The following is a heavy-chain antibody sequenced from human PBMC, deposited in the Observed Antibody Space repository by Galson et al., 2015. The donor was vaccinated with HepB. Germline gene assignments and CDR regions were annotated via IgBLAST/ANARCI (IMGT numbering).Heavy chain of an antibody. J-gene: IGHJ5*02. D-gene: IGHD3-3*01. CDR2: ISYDGTNK. Sequence: SLRLSCAASGLTLRRYTVYWVRQAPGTGLEWVASISYDGTNKYYPDSVKGRFSISRDNAKNTFYLQMNGLRPEDTSVYYCAQWSGFDAWGQGTVVTVSS. CDR1: GLTLRRYT. CDR3: AQWSGFDA. V-gene: IGHV3-30*01.